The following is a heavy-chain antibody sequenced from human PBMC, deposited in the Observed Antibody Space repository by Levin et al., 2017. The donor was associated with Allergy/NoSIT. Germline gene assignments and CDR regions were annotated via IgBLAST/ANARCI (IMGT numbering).Heavy chain of an antibody. J-gene: IGHJ4*02. CDR1: GYSFTSYW. V-gene: IGHV5-10-1*01. Sequence: KVSCKGSGYSFTSYWISWVRQMPGKGLEWMGRIDPSDSYTNYSPSFQGHVTISADKSISTAYLQWSSLKASDTAMYYCARQGGSGIDWAAARDYFDYWGQGTLVTVSS. CDR2: IDPSDSYT. CDR3: ARQGGSGIDWAAARDYFDY. D-gene: IGHD2-2*01.